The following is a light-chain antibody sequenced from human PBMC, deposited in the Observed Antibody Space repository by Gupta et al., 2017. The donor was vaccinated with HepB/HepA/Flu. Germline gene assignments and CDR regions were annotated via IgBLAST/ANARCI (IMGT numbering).Light chain of an antibody. CDR2: DVS. CDR3: SSYTSSSVVV. J-gene: IGLJ2*01. Sequence: QSALTQPASVSGSPGQSITISCTGTSSDVGGYNYVSWYQQHPGKAPKRMMYDVSNRPSGVSNRFSGSKSGNTDSLTISGLQAEDEADYDCSSYTSSSVVVFGGGPKL. V-gene: IGLV2-14*01. CDR1: SSDVGGYNY.